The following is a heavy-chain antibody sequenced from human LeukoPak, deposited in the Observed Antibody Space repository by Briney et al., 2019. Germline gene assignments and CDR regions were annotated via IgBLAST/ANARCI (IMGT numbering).Heavy chain of an antibody. J-gene: IGHJ4*02. CDR3: ATGGYSYGSLFDY. CDR2: FDPEDGET. Sequence: ASVKVSCKVSGYTLTELSMHWVRQAPGKGLEWMGGFDPEDGETIYAQKFQGRVTMTEDTSTDTAYMELSSLRSEDTAVYYRATGGYSYGSLFDYWGQGTLVTVSS. D-gene: IGHD5-18*01. V-gene: IGHV1-24*01. CDR1: GYTLTELS.